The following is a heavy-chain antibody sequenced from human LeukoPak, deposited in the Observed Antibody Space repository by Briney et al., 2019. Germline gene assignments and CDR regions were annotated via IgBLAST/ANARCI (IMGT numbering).Heavy chain of an antibody. D-gene: IGHD3-3*01. J-gene: IGHJ4*02. Sequence: GGSLRLSCAASGFTFSNYWMTWVRQAPGKGLEWVATLNKDGSAKYNVDSVKGRFTISRDNAKNSLYLQMSCLRAEDTAVYYCARSARLMKGVVEVTALDDWGQGTLVTVSS. CDR1: GFTFSNYW. CDR2: LNKDGSAK. V-gene: IGHV3-7*01. CDR3: ARSARLMKGVVEVTALDD.